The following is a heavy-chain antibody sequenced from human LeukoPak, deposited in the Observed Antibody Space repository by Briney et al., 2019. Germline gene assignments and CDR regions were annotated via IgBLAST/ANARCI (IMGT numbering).Heavy chain of an antibody. CDR1: GYSFTGYY. CDR3: ASSPRIAVPDY. Sequence: ASVKVSCKASGYSFTGYYMHWVRQAPGQGLEWMGWINPNSGVTNYAQKFQGRVTMTRDTSISTAYMELSRLRSDDTAVYYCASSPRIAVPDYWGQGTLVTVSS. V-gene: IGHV1-2*02. CDR2: INPNSGVT. D-gene: IGHD6-19*01. J-gene: IGHJ4*02.